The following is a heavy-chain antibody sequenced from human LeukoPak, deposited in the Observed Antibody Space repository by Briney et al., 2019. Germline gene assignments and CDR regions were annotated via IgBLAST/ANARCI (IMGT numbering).Heavy chain of an antibody. CDR1: GGSISRSNYY. CDR2: IYYSGST. D-gene: IGHD2-21*02. Sequence: ASETLSLTCTVSGGSISRSNYYWGWIRQPPGKGLEWIGTIYYSGSTYYNPSLKSRVTMSVDTSKNQFSLKLSSVTAADTAVYYCARDNLGCGGDCYSGDYYYYMDVWAKGPRSPSP. J-gene: IGHJ6*03. CDR3: ARDNLGCGGDCYSGDYYYYMDV. V-gene: IGHV4-39*07.